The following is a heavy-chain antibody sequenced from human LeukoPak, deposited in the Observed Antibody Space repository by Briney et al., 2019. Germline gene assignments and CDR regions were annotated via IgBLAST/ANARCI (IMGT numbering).Heavy chain of an antibody. CDR1: GFTFSSYS. J-gene: IGHJ5*02. V-gene: IGHV3-21*01. D-gene: IGHD3-3*01. CDR2: ISSSSSYI. CDR3: ARDWVRITIFGVGNNWFDP. Sequence: GGSLRLSCAASGFTFSSYSMNWVRQAPGKGLEWVSSISSSSSYIYYADSVKGRFTISRDNAKNSLYLQMNSLRAEDTAVYYCARDWVRITIFGVGNNWFDPWGQGTLVTVSS.